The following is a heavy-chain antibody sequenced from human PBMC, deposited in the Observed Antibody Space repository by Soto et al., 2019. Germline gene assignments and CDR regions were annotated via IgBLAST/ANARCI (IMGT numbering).Heavy chain of an antibody. CDR3: ARDHRGEPDDFDI. J-gene: IGHJ3*02. Sequence: QVQLVQSGAEVKKPGASVKVSCKASGYTFTSFGNSWVRQAPGQGLEWMGWLSAYNGNTNYAENLQGRDTMTADTSTRTAKIEHQSLGSDDTAVYYWARDHRGEPDDFDIWSHGTMVTVSS. D-gene: IGHD2-21*01. CDR1: GYTFTSFG. CDR2: LSAYNGNT. V-gene: IGHV1-18*01.